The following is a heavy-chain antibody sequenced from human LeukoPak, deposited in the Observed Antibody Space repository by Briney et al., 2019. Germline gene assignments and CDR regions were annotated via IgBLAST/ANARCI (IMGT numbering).Heavy chain of an antibody. V-gene: IGHV3-74*01. CDR3: ARGTGSYYSLGY. CDR2: INSDGSST. CDR1: GFTFSSYW. Sequence: GGSLRLSCAASGFTFSSYWVHWVRQAPGKGLVWVSRINSDGSSTSYADSVQGRFTISRDNAKNTLYLQMDSLRAEDTAMYYCARGTGSYYSLGYWGQGTLVTVSS. J-gene: IGHJ4*02. D-gene: IGHD1-26*01.